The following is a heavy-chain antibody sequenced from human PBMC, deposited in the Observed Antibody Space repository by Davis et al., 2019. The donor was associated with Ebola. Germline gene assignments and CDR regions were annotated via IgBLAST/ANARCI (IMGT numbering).Heavy chain of an antibody. D-gene: IGHD2-15*01. J-gene: IGHJ5*02. V-gene: IGHV4-39*01. CDR1: GGSISSSSYY. CDR3: ARSGLIVGTTHFDP. CDR2: IYYSGST. Sequence: SETLSLTCTVSGGSISSSSYYWGWIRQPPGKGLEWIGSIYYSGSTYYNPSLKSRVTISVDTSKNQFFLKLSAVTAADTAVYYCARSGLIVGTTHFDPWGQGTLVTVSS.